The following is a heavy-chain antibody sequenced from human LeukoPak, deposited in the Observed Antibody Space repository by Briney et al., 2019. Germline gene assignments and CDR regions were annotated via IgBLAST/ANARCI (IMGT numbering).Heavy chain of an antibody. CDR2: INPNSGGT. Sequence: ASVKVSCKASGYTFTGYYMHGVRHAPGQGREWRGWINPNSGGTNYAQKFQGRVTMTTDTSISRAYMEQSRLRSDATALNYCARSPYCSSTSCYPGGYYYCMDVWGKGPTVPVSS. V-gene: IGHV1-2*02. D-gene: IGHD2-2*01. CDR3: ARSPYCSSTSCYPGGYYYCMDV. CDR1: GYTFTGYY. J-gene: IGHJ6*03.